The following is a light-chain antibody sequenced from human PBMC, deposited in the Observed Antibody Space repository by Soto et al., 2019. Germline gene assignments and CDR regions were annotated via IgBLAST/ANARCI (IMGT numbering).Light chain of an antibody. CDR2: QVS. CDR1: QGLVYSDGNTF. J-gene: IGKJ1*01. V-gene: IGKV2-30*01. Sequence: DVVMTQSPLSLSVTLGQPATISCRSSQGLVYSDGNTFLNWFHQRPGQSPRRLIYQVSNRASGVPDRFSGSGPGTDYTLTISRVEAEDVGIYYCVQGTHWPWTFGQGTKVEIK. CDR3: VQGTHWPWT.